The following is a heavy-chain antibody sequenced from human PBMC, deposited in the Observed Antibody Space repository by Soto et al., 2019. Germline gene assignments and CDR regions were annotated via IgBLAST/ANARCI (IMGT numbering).Heavy chain of an antibody. V-gene: IGHV4-59*08. CDR1: GGSISSYY. D-gene: IGHD5-12*01. J-gene: IGHJ6*03. CDR3: ARRPGYSGYELKGDYYYYMDV. Sequence: SETLSLTCTVSGGSISSYYWSWIRQPPGKGLEWIGYIYYSGSTNYNPSLKSRVTTSVDTSKNQFSLKLSSVTAADTAVYYCARRPGYSGYELKGDYYYYMDVWGKGTTVTVSS. CDR2: IYYSGST.